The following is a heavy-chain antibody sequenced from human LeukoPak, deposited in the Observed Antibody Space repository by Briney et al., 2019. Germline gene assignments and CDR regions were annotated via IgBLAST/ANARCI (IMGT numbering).Heavy chain of an antibody. D-gene: IGHD6-19*01. Sequence: ASVKVSCTASVYTFTDYYMHWVRQAPGQGLEWMGWINPNSGGTNYAQKFQGRVTLTRDTSITTAYMELSRLRSDDTAVYYCARLSIAVAGTWGQGTLVTVSS. CDR1: VYTFTDYY. V-gene: IGHV1-2*02. J-gene: IGHJ4*02. CDR3: ARLSIAVAGT. CDR2: INPNSGGT.